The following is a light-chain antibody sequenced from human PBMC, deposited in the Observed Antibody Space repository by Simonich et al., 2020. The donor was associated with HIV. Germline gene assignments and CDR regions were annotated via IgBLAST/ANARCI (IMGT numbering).Light chain of an antibody. CDR3: CSYAGSSTWV. V-gene: IGLV2-23*01. CDR2: EGS. J-gene: IGLJ3*02. CDR1: SSDVGGYNL. Sequence: QSALTQPRSVSGSPGQSVTISCTGTSSDVGGYNLVSWYQQHPGKAPKVMIYEGSERPSGVSNRCSGSKSDNTASLTISGLQAEDEADYYCCSYAGSSTWVFGGGTRLTVL.